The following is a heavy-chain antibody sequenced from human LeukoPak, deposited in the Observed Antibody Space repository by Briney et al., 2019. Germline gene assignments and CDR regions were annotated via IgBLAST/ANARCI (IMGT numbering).Heavy chain of an antibody. CDR1: GGTFSRNA. J-gene: IGHJ6*03. D-gene: IGHD5-24*01. CDR2: IIPIFSTT. Sequence: SVKVSCKASGGTFSRNAISWVRQAPGQGLEWMGGIIPIFSTTNYAQKFQGRVTITADESTSTAYMELSSLRSEDTAVYYCARSKKRAKIIFNYYYMDVGGKGT. V-gene: IGHV1-69*13. CDR3: ARSKKRAKIIFNYYYMDV.